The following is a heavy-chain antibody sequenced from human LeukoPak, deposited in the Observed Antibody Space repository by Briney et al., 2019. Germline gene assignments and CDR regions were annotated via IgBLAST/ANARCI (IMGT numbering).Heavy chain of an antibody. CDR2: ISWNSGSL. CDR3: ARGLGGDQGYFDL. CDR1: GFIFDDYA. D-gene: IGHD3-10*01. V-gene: IGHV3-9*01. J-gene: IGHJ2*01. Sequence: GGSLRLSCAASGFIFDDYAMHWVRQAPGKGLEWVSGISWNSGSLAYAYSVKGRFTISRDNAKNSLYLQMNSLRTEDTAWYYCARGLGGDQGYFDLWGRGTLATVSS.